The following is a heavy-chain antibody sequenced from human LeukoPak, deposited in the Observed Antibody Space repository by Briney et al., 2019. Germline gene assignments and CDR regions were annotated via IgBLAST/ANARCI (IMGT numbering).Heavy chain of an antibody. Sequence: SETLSLTCTVSGGSISTYYWSWIRQPPGKGLEWIGYIYYSGSTNYNPSLKSRVTISIDTSKNQFSLKLSSVTAADTAVYYCARGIVVAPRGWDNWFDHWGQGTLVTVSS. CDR1: GGSISTYY. CDR2: IYYSGST. V-gene: IGHV4-59*01. CDR3: ARGIVVAPRGWDNWFDH. J-gene: IGHJ5*02. D-gene: IGHD3-22*01.